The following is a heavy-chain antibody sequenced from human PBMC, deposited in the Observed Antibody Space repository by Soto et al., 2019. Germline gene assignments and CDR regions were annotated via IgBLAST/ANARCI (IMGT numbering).Heavy chain of an antibody. D-gene: IGHD6-13*01. CDR1: GFTFNTYA. J-gene: IGHJ4*02. CDR3: AKGATSSWYGGQFDC. CDR2: ISGSGGST. V-gene: IGHV3-23*01. Sequence: EVQLLESGGGLVQPGGSLRLSCAASGFTFNTYAMNWVRQAPGEGLEWVSAISGSGGSTYYADSVKGRFTISRDNSKNTLYLQMNSLRAEDTAVYYCAKGATSSWYGGQFDCWGQGTQVTVSS.